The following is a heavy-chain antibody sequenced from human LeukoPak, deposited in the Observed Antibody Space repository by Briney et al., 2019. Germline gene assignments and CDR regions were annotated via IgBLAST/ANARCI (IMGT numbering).Heavy chain of an antibody. CDR2: IIPIFGTA. V-gene: IGHV1-69*06. D-gene: IGHD3-22*01. CDR3: ARKVPNDSSGYYYRGQFDH. Sequence: GASVTVSFKASGGTFTIYAIRWVRQAPGQGLEWVGGIIPIFGTANYAQKFQGRVTITADKSTSTAYMELSSLRSEDTAVYYCARKVPNDSSGYYYRGQFDHWGQGTLVTVSS. J-gene: IGHJ5*02. CDR1: GGTFTIYA.